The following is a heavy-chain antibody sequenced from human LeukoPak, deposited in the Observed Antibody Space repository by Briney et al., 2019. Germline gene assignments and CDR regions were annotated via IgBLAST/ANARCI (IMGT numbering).Heavy chain of an antibody. J-gene: IGHJ5*02. D-gene: IGHD6-13*01. CDR1: GFTFDDYA. V-gene: IGHV3-9*01. CDR3: AKGSLHSSSSNWFDP. CDR2: ISWNSGSI. Sequence: GGSLRLSCAASGFTFDDYAMHWVRQAPGKGLEGVSGISWNSGSIGYADSVKGRFTISRDNAKNSLYLQMNSLRAEDTALYYCAKGSLHSSSSNWFDPWGQGTLVTVSS.